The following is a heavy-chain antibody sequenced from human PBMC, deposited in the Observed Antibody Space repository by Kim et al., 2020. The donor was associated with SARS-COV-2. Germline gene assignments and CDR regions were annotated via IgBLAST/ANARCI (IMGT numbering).Heavy chain of an antibody. CDR3: TTVGGVTGHRYYYYGMDV. D-gene: IGHD2-21*02. Sequence: GGSLRLSCAASGFTFSNAWMSWVRQAPGKGLEWVGRIKSKTDGGTTDYAAPVKGRFTISRDDSKNTLYLQMNSLKTEDTAVYYCTTVGGVTGHRYYYYGMDVWGQGTTVTVSS. CDR1: GFTFSNAW. J-gene: IGHJ6*02. CDR2: IKSKTDGGTT. V-gene: IGHV3-15*01.